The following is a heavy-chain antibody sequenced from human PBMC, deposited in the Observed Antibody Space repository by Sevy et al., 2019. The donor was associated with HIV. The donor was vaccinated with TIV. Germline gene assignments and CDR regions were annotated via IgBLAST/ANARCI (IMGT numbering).Heavy chain of an antibody. Sequence: ASVKVSCKASGYTFTSYYMHWVRQAPGQGLEWMGIINPSGGSTSYAQKFQGRVTMTRDTSTSTVYMELSSLRSEDTGVYYCARDRTGTKNHYTWFDPWGQGTLVTVSS. V-gene: IGHV1-46*01. CDR1: GYTFTSYY. CDR2: INPSGGST. D-gene: IGHD1-1*01. CDR3: ARDRTGTKNHYTWFDP. J-gene: IGHJ5*02.